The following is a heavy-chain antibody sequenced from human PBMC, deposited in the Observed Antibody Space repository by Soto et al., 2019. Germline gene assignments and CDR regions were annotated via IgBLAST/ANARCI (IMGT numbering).Heavy chain of an antibody. J-gene: IGHJ6*02. CDR3: AAYYDFWSGPPVYGMDV. Sequence: ASVTVSCKASGYTFTSYDINWVRQATGQGLEWMGWMNHNSGNTGYAQKFQVRVTMTRNTSISTAYMELSSLRSEDTAVYYCAAYYDFWSGPPVYGMDVWGQGTTVTVSS. D-gene: IGHD3-3*01. CDR2: MNHNSGNT. V-gene: IGHV1-8*01. CDR1: GYTFTSYD.